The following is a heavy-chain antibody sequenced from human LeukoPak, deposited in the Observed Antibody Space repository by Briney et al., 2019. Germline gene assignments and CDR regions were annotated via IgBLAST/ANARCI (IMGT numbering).Heavy chain of an antibody. J-gene: IGHJ4*02. D-gene: IGHD3/OR15-3a*01. CDR1: GFTFSSYS. V-gene: IGHV3-48*01. CDR2: ISSSSSTI. Sequence: GGSLRLSCAASGFTFSSYSMNWVRQAPGKGLEWVSYISSSSSTIYYADSVKGRFTISRDNAKNSLYLQMNSLRAEDTAVYYCARVDRYQFWTTYDYWGQGTLVAVSS. CDR3: ARVDRYQFWTTYDY.